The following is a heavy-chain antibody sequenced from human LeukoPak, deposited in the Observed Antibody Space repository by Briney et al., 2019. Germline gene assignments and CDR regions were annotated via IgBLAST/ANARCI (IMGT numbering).Heavy chain of an antibody. CDR1: GFTFRTYW. CDR2: IGGDGSNT. Sequence: PGRSLRLSCGASGFTFRTYWMHWVRQAPGKGLVWVSRIGGDGSNTNFADSVRGRFAISRDNAKNTLYLQMNSLRAEDTAVYYCARGGRHDYDGRPPDYWGQGTLVTVSS. V-gene: IGHV3-74*01. CDR3: ARGGRHDYDGRPPDY. D-gene: IGHD4-23*01. J-gene: IGHJ4*02.